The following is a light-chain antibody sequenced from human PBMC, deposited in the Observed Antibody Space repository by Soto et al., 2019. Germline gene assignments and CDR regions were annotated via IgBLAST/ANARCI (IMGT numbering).Light chain of an antibody. V-gene: IGLV2-14*01. CDR2: EVS. Sequence: QLVLTQPASVSGSPGQSMTLSFTGTSSDVGGYNYVSWYQQHPGKVPKVMICEVSNRPPGVSNRFSGSKSGNTASQTISGLQSEDEGDYYCSSYTSGSTWGVGGGTKLTVL. CDR3: SSYTSGSTWG. J-gene: IGLJ3*02. CDR1: SSDVGGYNY.